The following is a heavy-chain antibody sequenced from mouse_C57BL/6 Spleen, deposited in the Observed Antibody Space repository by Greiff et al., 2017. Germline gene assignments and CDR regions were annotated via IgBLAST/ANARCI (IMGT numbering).Heavy chain of an antibody. V-gene: IGHV1-55*01. CDR3: SREGYYYGSSGYFDV. CDR2: IYPGSGST. D-gene: IGHD1-1*01. CDR1: GYTFTSYW. Sequence: QVQLQQPGAELVKPGASVKMSCKASGYTFTSYWITWVKQRPGQGLEWIGDIYPGSGSTNYNEKFKSKATLTVDTSSSTAYMQLSSLTSEDSAVYYCSREGYYYGSSGYFDVWGTGTTVTVSS. J-gene: IGHJ1*03.